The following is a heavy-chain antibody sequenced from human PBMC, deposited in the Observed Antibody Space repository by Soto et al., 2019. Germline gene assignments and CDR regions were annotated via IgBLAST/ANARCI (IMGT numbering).Heavy chain of an antibody. V-gene: IGHV4-59*01. CDR3: AGTNYDSSGYSDYYFDY. D-gene: IGHD3-22*01. CDR2: IYYSGST. CDR1: GGSISSYY. J-gene: IGHJ4*02. Sequence: SETLSLTCTVSGGSISSYYWSWIRQPPGKGLEWIGYIYYSGSTNYNPSLKSRVTISVDTSKNQFSLKLSSVTAADTAVYYCAGTNYDSSGYSDYYFDYWGQGTLVTVSS.